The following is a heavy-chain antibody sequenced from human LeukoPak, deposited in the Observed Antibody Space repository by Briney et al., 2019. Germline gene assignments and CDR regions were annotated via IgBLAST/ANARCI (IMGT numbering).Heavy chain of an antibody. Sequence: ASVKVSCKASGGTFSSYAISWVRQAPGQGLEWMGGIIPIFGTANYAQKFQGRVTITADESTSTAYMELSSLRSEDTAVYYCARDRYSSGPFDYWGQGTLVTVSS. CDR1: GGTFSSYA. J-gene: IGHJ4*02. CDR2: IIPIFGTA. D-gene: IGHD6-19*01. V-gene: IGHV1-69*13. CDR3: ARDRYSSGPFDY.